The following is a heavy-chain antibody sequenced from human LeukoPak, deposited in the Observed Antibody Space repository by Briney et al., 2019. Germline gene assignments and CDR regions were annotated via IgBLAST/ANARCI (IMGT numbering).Heavy chain of an antibody. Sequence: GASVKVSCKVSGYSLIEVAMHWVRQAPGKGLEWVGSFDPEDGEDGETHYAQKFQGRVTMTEAASTDTAYMELTRLSSEDTALYYCAMTDRYAGRPFDYWGQGTLVTVSS. CDR2: FDPEDGEDGET. CDR3: AMTDRYAGRPFDY. J-gene: IGHJ4*02. D-gene: IGHD3-9*01. CDR1: GYSLIEVA. V-gene: IGHV1-24*01.